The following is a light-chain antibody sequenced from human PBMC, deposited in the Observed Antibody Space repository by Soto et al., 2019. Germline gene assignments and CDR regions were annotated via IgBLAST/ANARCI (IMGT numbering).Light chain of an antibody. Sequence: QSALTQPPSASGSPGQSVTISCTGTSSDVGADNYVSWYQQHAGKAPKLVIYEVTNRPSGVPDRFSGSKSANTASLTVSGVQAEDEDDYYCSSFASSNTWVFGGGTKLTVL. J-gene: IGLJ3*02. CDR3: SSFASSNTWV. V-gene: IGLV2-8*01. CDR1: SSDVGADNY. CDR2: EVT.